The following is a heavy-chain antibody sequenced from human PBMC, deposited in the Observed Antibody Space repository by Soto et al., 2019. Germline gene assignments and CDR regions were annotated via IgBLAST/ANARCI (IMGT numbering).Heavy chain of an antibody. CDR1: GFSLSTSGVG. CDR2: IYWDDDK. D-gene: IGHD3-9*01. Sequence: SGPTLVNPTQTLTLTCTFSGFSLSTSGVGVGWIRQPPGKALEWLALIYWDDDKRYSPSLKSRLTITKDTSKNQVVLTMTNMDPVDTATYYCAHISGLRYFDWLSYYFDYWGQGTLVTVSS. J-gene: IGHJ4*02. V-gene: IGHV2-5*02. CDR3: AHISGLRYFDWLSYYFDY.